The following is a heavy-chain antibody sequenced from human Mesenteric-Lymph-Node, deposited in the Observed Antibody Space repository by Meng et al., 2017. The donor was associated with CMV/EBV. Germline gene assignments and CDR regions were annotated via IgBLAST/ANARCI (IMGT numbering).Heavy chain of an antibody. D-gene: IGHD1-26*01. J-gene: IGHJ3*02. V-gene: IGHV3-30*03. Sequence: GESLKISCAASGFTFSSYSMNWVRQAPGKGLEWVAVIYSDGSTKYYADSVKGRFTISIDNSKNTLYLQMNSLRPEDTAVYYCVRDTRVGATTDAFDIWGQGTMVTVSS. CDR3: VRDTRVGATTDAFDI. CDR1: GFTFSSYS. CDR2: IYSDGSTK.